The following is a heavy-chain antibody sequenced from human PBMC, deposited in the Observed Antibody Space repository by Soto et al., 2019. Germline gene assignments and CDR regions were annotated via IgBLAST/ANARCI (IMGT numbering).Heavy chain of an antibody. V-gene: IGHV3-33*01. CDR1: GFTFSSYG. D-gene: IGHD6-13*01. Sequence: QVQLVESGGGVVQPGRSLRLSCAASGFTFSSYGMHWVRQAPGKGLEWVAVIWYDGSNKYYADSVKGRFTISRDNSKNTLYLQMNSLRAEDTAVCYCARGSSSWYLRKPIYYGMDVWGQGTTVTVSS. J-gene: IGHJ6*02. CDR3: ARGSSSWYLRKPIYYGMDV. CDR2: IWYDGSNK.